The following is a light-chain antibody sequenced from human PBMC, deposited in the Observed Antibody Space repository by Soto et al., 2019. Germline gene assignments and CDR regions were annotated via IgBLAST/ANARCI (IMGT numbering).Light chain of an antibody. CDR3: SSYTGSSTLL. CDR2: EVS. CDR1: TRDVGGYTY. Sequence: QSALPQPASGSGSPGQSITISSTGPTRDVGGYTYVSWYHQHPGKAPKLMIYEVSNRPSGVSNRFSGSKSGKTASLTISGLQAEDEGDYYCSSYTGSSTLLFGGGTKLTVL. V-gene: IGLV2-14*01. J-gene: IGLJ2*01.